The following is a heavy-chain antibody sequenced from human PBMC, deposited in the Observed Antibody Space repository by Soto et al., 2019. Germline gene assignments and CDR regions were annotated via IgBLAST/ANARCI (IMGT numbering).Heavy chain of an antibody. D-gene: IGHD4-17*01. CDR2: ISSSSSYI. Sequence: GGSLRLSCAASGFTFSSYNMNWVRQAPGKGLEWVSSISSSSSYIYYADSVKGRFTISRDNAKNSLYLQMNSLRAEDTAVYYCAGPTVAYYSFDPWGRGTLVTVSS. J-gene: IGHJ5*02. CDR3: AGPTVAYYSFDP. V-gene: IGHV3-21*01. CDR1: GFTFSSYN.